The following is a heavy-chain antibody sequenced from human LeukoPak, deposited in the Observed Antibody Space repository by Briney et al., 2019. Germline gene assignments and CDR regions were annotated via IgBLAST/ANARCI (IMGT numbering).Heavy chain of an antibody. CDR3: SRKPSSSDAFDM. Sequence: PSETLCLTCGVSGGSIRSGISWGWVRQPPGKGLEGIGEIYHSGSTHYNQSLKSRGTISGDNSKSQLSLKLSTVTAPDTAIYYCSRKPSSSDAFDMWGQGTMVTVSS. CDR2: IYHSGST. V-gene: IGHV4-4*02. J-gene: IGHJ3*02. CDR1: GGSIRSGIS.